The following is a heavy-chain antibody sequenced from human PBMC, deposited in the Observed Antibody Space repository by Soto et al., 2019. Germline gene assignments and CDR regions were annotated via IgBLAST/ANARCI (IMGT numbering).Heavy chain of an antibody. Sequence: ASVKVSCKASGYXFTXYYMHWVRQAPGRGLELMGWINPNSGGTNYAQKFQGRVTMTRDTSISTAYMELSRLRSDDTAVYYCARAQYYDFWSGFPPSYGMDVWGQGTTVTVSS. V-gene: IGHV1-2*02. J-gene: IGHJ6*02. CDR3: ARAQYYDFWSGFPPSYGMDV. CDR2: INPNSGGT. D-gene: IGHD3-3*01. CDR1: GYXFTXYY.